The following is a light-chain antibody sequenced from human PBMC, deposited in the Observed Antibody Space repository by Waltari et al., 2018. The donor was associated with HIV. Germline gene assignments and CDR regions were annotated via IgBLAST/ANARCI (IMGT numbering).Light chain of an antibody. CDR3: SSYAGARV. CDR1: SRTVGRYNR. Sequence: QSALTQPASVSGSPGQSITLSCTVNSRTVGRYNRVSWYQQYPGKAPTLIIYEVPKRPSGVSNRFSGSKSGNTASLTLSGLQADDEADYYCSSYAGARVFGGGTNLIVL. J-gene: IGLJ3*02. CDR2: EVP. V-gene: IGLV2-23*02.